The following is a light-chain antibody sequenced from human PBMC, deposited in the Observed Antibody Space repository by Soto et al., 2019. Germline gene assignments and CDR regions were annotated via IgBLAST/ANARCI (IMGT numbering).Light chain of an antibody. V-gene: IGKV3-15*01. CDR2: GAS. CDR1: QSVSIN. Sequence: EIVMTQSPATLSVSPGERATLSCRASQSVSINLAWYQQKPGQAPRLLIYGASTRATAIPARFSGIGSGTEFTLTISSLQSEDFAVYYCQQYNNWRPFTFGPGTKVDIK. J-gene: IGKJ3*01. CDR3: QQYNNWRPFT.